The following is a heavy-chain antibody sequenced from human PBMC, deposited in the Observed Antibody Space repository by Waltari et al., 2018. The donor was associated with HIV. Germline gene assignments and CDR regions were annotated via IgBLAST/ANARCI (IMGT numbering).Heavy chain of an antibody. Sequence: QVRLVQSGAEVKKPGASVKVSCKVSGHTLRALSMHWVRQAPGKGLEWMGGFDPEQGKTIYAQNFQGRVTMTEDAATDTAYMELSSLRSEDTAVYYCTTEGLYCSGGTCYSRFDPWGQGTLVTVSS. CDR3: TTEGLYCSGGTCYSRFDP. CDR1: GHTLRALS. CDR2: FDPEQGKT. J-gene: IGHJ5*02. D-gene: IGHD2-15*01. V-gene: IGHV1-24*01.